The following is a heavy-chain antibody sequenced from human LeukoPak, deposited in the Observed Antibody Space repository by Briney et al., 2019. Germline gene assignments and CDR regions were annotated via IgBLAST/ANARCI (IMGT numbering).Heavy chain of an antibody. Sequence: ASVKVSCKASGYTFTSYYMHWVRRAPGQGLEWMGIINPSGGSTSYAQKFQGRVTMTRDTSTSTVYMELSSLRSEDTAVYYCARVPPAGYYGMDVWGQGTTVTVSS. D-gene: IGHD2-2*01. CDR2: INPSGGST. CDR3: ARVPPAGYYGMDV. CDR1: GYTFTSYY. J-gene: IGHJ6*02. V-gene: IGHV1-46*01.